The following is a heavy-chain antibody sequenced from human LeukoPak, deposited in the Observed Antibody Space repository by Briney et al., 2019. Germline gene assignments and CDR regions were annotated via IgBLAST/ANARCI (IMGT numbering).Heavy chain of an antibody. CDR3: ARAAGSTSPRLDY. CDR1: GGSFSGYY. J-gene: IGHJ4*02. D-gene: IGHD2-2*01. CDR2: INHSGGT. V-gene: IGHV4-34*01. Sequence: SETLSLTCAVYGGSFSGYYWSWVRQPPGKGLEWIGEINHSGGTNYNLSLKSRVTISVDTSKNQFSLKLSSVTAADTAVYYCARAAGSTSPRLDYWGQGTLVTVSS.